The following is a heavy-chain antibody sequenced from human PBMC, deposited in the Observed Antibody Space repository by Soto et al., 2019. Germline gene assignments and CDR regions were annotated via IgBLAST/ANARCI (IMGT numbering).Heavy chain of an antibody. V-gene: IGHV1-18*01. CDR2: SSPYSGKT. CDR3: AMVDNYVTPTPQDV. J-gene: IGHJ6*02. CDR1: GYIFVNYG. Sequence: QVQLVQSGDEVRKPGSSLKVSCKASGYIFVNYGSAWVRQAPGQGLGWMGWSSPYSGKTNYASKVQGRLTMTTDTSTGTASMDLGSLTSDDTAVYYCAMVDNYVTPTPQDVWGQGTTVTVSS. D-gene: IGHD3-16*01.